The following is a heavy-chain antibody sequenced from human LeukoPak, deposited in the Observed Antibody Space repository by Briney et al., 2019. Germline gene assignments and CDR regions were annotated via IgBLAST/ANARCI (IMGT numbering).Heavy chain of an antibody. CDR2: INPNSGGT. D-gene: IGHD5-18*01. Sequence: ASVNVSCKASGYTFTAYYMHWVRQAPGQGLEWMGWINPNSGGTNYAQSFQGRVTLTRDTSISTAYMELNTLRADDTAVYYCAREASTQLWLGPSFDPWGQGTLVTVSS. V-gene: IGHV1-2*02. CDR3: AREASTQLWLGPSFDP. J-gene: IGHJ5*02. CDR1: GYTFTAYY.